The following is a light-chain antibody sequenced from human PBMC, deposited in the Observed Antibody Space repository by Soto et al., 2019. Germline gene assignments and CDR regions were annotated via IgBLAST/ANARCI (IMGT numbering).Light chain of an antibody. CDR1: QSIAYW. Sequence: DIRITHSPSRFYASVGDRVTITCRASQSIAYWLAWYQQKPGKAPNLLIYAASTLETGVPSRFSGSGYGTEFTLTIARLQPDDSATYYCQQYNSFYKTFGRGTKV. V-gene: IGKV1-5*01. CDR2: AAS. J-gene: IGKJ1*01. CDR3: QQYNSFYKT.